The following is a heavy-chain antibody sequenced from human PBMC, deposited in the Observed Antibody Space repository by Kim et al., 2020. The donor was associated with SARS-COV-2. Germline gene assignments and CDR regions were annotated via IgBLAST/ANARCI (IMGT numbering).Heavy chain of an antibody. CDR3: TKGLALAAAGNVHYYYY. D-gene: IGHD6-13*01. J-gene: IGHJ6*03. CDR1: GFTFSSYA. V-gene: IGHV3-23*03. Sequence: GGSLRLSCAASGFTFSSYAMSWVLQAPGKGLEWVSVIYSGLSSTYYADSVKGRFTISRENSKNTLYLQMNSLRAEDTAVYYFTKGLALAAAGNVHYYYY. CDR2: IYSGLSST.